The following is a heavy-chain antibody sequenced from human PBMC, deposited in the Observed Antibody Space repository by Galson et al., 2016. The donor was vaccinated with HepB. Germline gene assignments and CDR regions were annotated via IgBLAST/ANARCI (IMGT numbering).Heavy chain of an antibody. Sequence: PALVKPTQTLTLTCTFSGFSPSTSGVGVAWIRQPPGEALEWLARIDWEDEKFYATSLKTRLSISKDTSKNQVVLTMTNMDPVDTATYYCAREYSRGGSALDVWGRGTTVTVSS. CDR3: AREYSRGGSALDV. J-gene: IGHJ6*02. CDR2: IDWEDEK. V-gene: IGHV2-70*04. D-gene: IGHD3-10*01. CDR1: GFSPSTSGVG.